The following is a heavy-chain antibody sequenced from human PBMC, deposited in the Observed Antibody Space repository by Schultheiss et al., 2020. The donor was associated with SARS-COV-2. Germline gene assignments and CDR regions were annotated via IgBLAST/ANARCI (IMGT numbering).Heavy chain of an antibody. CDR2: IYYSGST. CDR3: ARHPPRYYDSTGGGGLDNWFDP. CDR1: GGSISSYY. V-gene: IGHV4-59*08. Sequence: SQTLSLTCTVSGGSISSYYWSWIRQPPGKGLEWIGYIYYSGSTNYNPSLKRRVTISVDTSKNQFSLKLSSVTAADTAVYYCARHPPRYYDSTGGGGLDNWFDPWGQGTLVTVS. D-gene: IGHD3-22*01. J-gene: IGHJ5*02.